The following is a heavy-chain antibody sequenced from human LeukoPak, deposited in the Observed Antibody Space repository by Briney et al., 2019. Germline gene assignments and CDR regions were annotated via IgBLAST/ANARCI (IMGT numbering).Heavy chain of an antibody. J-gene: IGHJ4*02. CDR1: EYTFIGYQ. CDR2: MNPSSGVT. CDR3: ASRAASVTLGY. Sequence: ASVRVSCKASEYTFIGYQVHWLRQAPGQGLEWMGRMNPSSGVTNYAQKFQGRVTMTRDTSINTAYLDLSALKSDDTAVYYCASRAASVTLGYWGQGTLVTVSS. D-gene: IGHD2-15*01. V-gene: IGHV1-2*06.